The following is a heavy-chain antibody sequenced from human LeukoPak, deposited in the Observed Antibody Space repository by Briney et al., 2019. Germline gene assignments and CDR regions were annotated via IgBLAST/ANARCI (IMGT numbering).Heavy chain of an antibody. D-gene: IGHD3-22*01. CDR1: GFSLSTRRMC. CDR3: ARIVYYDRSGYYLAYFGS. CDR2: IDWDDDK. Sequence: SGPTLVNPTQTLTLTCNFSGFSLSTRRMCVSWVRQPPGKALEWLARIDWDDDKYYSSSLKTRLTISKDTSENQVVLTMSNVDPVDNATYYCARIVYYDRSGYYLAYFGSWGQGTLVTVSS. J-gene: IGHJ4*02. V-gene: IGHV2-70*11.